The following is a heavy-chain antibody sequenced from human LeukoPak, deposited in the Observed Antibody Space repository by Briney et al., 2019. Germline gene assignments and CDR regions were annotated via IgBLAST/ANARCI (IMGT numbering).Heavy chain of an antibody. J-gene: IGHJ4*02. CDR3: ARGNSGWYGGMDY. CDR2: MNPSSGDT. CDR1: GYTFTDYD. V-gene: IGHV1-8*03. D-gene: IGHD6-19*01. Sequence: ASVRVSCKAAGYTFTDYDLNWVRQATGQGLEWMGWMNPSSGDTGSAQKFQGRVTITRDTSIGTAYMELSSLTSDDTAVYYCARGNSGWYGGMDYWGQGTPVTVSS.